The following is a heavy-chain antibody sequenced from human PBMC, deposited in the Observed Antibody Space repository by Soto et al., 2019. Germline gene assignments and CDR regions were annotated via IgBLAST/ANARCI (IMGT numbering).Heavy chain of an antibody. CDR2: IYYSGST. V-gene: IGHV4-59*08. CDR1: GGSISSYY. Sequence: SETLSLTCTVSGGSISSYYWSWIRQPPGKGLEWIGYIYYSGSTNYNPSLKSRVTISVDTSKNQFSLKLSSVTAADTAVYYCARMIAVAGTSPFDYWGQGTLVTVSS. CDR3: ARMIAVAGTSPFDY. D-gene: IGHD6-19*01. J-gene: IGHJ4*02.